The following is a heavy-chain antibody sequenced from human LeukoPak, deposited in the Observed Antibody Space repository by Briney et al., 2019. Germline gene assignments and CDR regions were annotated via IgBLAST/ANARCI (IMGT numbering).Heavy chain of an antibody. D-gene: IGHD3-10*01. Sequence: PGGSLRLSCASSGFTVSSNYMIWVREAPGKGLEWMSVIYSGGSTYYADSVKGRFTISRDNSKNTLYLQMNSLRAEDTAVYYCARGSPILRGRPFDYWGQGTLVTVSS. CDR1: GFTVSSNY. V-gene: IGHV3-53*01. J-gene: IGHJ4*02. CDR2: IYSGGST. CDR3: ARGSPILRGRPFDY.